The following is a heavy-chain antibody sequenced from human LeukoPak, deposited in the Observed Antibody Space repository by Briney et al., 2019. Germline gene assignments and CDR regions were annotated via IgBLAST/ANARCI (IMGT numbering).Heavy chain of an antibody. J-gene: IGHJ4*02. V-gene: IGHV4-39*01. D-gene: IGHD3-9*01. CDR1: GSSISSSSHS. CDR3: ARGLRYYDILTGYYTYYFDY. CDR2: IYYTGTT. Sequence: SETLSLTCTVSGSSISSSSHSWGWIRQPPGKGLEWTGSIYYTGTTYYNPSLKSRVTISVDTSKNQFSLKLSSVTAADTAVYYCARGLRYYDILTGYYTYYFDYWGQGTLVTVSS.